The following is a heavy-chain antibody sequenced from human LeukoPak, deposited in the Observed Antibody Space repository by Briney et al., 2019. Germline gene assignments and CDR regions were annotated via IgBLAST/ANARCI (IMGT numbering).Heavy chain of an antibody. Sequence: GGSLRLSCAASGFTFSDYYMSWIRQAPGKGLEGVSYISSSGSTIYYADSLKGRFTISRDNAKNSLYVQMNSLRAEDTAVYYCATTHYDFWSGRVNYYYMDVWGKGTTVTVSS. J-gene: IGHJ6*03. D-gene: IGHD3-3*01. V-gene: IGHV3-11*04. CDR3: ATTHYDFWSGRVNYYYMDV. CDR2: ISSSGSTI. CDR1: GFTFSDYY.